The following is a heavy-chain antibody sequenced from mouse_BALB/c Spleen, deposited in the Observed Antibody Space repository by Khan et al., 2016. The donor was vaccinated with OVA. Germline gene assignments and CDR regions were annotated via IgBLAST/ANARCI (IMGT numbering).Heavy chain of an antibody. Sequence: QVQLQQPGPGLVQPSQSLSITCTVSGFSLTSYGVHWVRQSPGKGLEWLGVIWSGGSTDYNAAFISRLSISKDNSKSQVFFKMNSLQANDTAIYYCASIYYGNYYYYAMDYWGQGTSVTVSS. CDR3: ASIYYGNYYYYAMDY. J-gene: IGHJ4*01. CDR2: IWSGGST. CDR1: GFSLTSYG. D-gene: IGHD2-1*01. V-gene: IGHV2-2*02.